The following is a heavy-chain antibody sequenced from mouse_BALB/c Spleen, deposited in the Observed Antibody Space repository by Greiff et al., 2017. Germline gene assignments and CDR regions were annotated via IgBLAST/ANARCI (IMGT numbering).Heavy chain of an antibody. D-gene: IGHD2-4*01. CDR3: AISGMIRGYAMDY. J-gene: IGHJ4*01. V-gene: IGHV1-69*02. CDR2: IDPSDSYT. Sequence: QVQLQQPGAELVKPGASVKLSCKASGYTFTSYWMHWVKQRPGQGLEWIGEIDPSDSYTNYNQKFKGKATLTVDKSSSTAYMQLSSLTSEDSAVYYCAISGMIRGYAMDYWGQGTSVTVSS. CDR1: GYTFTSYW.